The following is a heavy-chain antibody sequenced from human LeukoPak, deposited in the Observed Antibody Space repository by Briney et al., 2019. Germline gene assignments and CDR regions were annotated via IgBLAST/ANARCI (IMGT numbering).Heavy chain of an antibody. CDR1: GGSISTGDYY. V-gene: IGHV4-30-4*08. CDR2: IFYTGST. J-gene: IGHJ4*02. CDR3: ARGDFAYYFDS. Sequence: SETLSLTCSVSGGSISTGDYYWSWIRQPPGKGLEWIGYIFYTGSTYYNPSLKSRVTISVDTSKNQFSLKLGSVTAADTAVYYCARGDFAYYFDSWGQGTLVTVSS.